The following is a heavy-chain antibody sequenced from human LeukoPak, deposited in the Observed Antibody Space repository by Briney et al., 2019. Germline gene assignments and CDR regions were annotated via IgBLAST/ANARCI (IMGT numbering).Heavy chain of an antibody. CDR2: INAGNGNT. CDR1: GYTFTSYA. V-gene: IGHV1-3*01. CDR3: ARDADGDYVMDY. Sequence: ASVKVSCKASGYTFTSYAMHWVRQAPGQRLDWMGCINAGNGNTKYSQKFQGRVTITRDTSASTAYIELSSLRSEDTAVYYCARDADGDYVMDYWGQGTLVTVSS. J-gene: IGHJ4*02. D-gene: IGHD4-17*01.